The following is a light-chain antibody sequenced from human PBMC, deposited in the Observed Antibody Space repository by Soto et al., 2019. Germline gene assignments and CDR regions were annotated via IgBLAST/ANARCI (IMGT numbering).Light chain of an antibody. CDR3: QQYHHFPYT. CDR1: QDITNY. J-gene: IGKJ2*01. Sequence: DLQMTQSPSSLSASVGDRVTITCQASQDITNYLNWYQQKPGKAPKLLIYDASNLETGVPSRFSGTGSGTDFTFSISSLQPEDIATYYCQQYHHFPYTFGQGTKLEIK. CDR2: DAS. V-gene: IGKV1-33*01.